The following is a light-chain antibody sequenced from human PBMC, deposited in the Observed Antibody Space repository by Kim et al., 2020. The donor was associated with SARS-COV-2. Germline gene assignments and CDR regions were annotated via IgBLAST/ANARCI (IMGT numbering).Light chain of an antibody. CDR3: MQALQTPRT. CDR1: QSLLHGNGYNY. J-gene: IGKJ2*01. CDR2: LGS. V-gene: IGKV2-28*01. Sequence: DIVMTQSPLSLPVTPGEPASISCRSSQSLLHGNGYNYLDWYLQKPGQSPQVLIYLGSNRASGVPDRFSGSGSGTDFTLKISRVEAEDVGVYYCMQALQTPRTFGQGTKLEI.